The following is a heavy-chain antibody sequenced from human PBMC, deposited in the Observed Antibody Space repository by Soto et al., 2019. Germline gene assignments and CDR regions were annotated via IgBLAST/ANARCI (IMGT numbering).Heavy chain of an antibody. CDR1: GDRVSSNSAA. CDR2: TYYRSKWYN. J-gene: IGHJ5*02. V-gene: IGHV6-1*01. CDR3: AREDIVVVPAAMGFDP. Sequence: SQTLSLTCAISGDRVSSNSAAWNWIRQSPSRGLEWLGRTYYRSKWYNDYAVSVKSRITINPDTSKNQFSLQLNSVTPEDTAVYYCAREDIVVVPAAMGFDPWGQGTLVTVSS. D-gene: IGHD2-2*01.